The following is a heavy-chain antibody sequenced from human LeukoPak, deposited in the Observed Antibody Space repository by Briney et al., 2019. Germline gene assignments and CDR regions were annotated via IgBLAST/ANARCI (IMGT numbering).Heavy chain of an antibody. Sequence: GGSLRLSCAASGFTFSSYWMSWVRQAPGKGLEWVANIKQDGSEKYYVDSVKGRFTISRDNAKNSLYLQMNSLRAEDTAVYYCARLGYSYGFVTDYWGQGTLVTVSS. J-gene: IGHJ4*02. CDR1: GFTFSSYW. V-gene: IGHV3-7*01. CDR2: IKQDGSEK. D-gene: IGHD5-18*01. CDR3: ARLGYSYGFVTDY.